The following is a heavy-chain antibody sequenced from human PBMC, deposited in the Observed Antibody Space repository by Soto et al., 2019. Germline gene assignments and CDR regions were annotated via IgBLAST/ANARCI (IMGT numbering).Heavy chain of an antibody. CDR2: INHSGST. V-gene: IGHV4-34*01. Sequence: PSEMLSLTCAVYCGSFSGYYWSWIRQPPGKGLEWIGEINHSGSTNYNPSLKSRVTISVDTSKNQFSLKLSSVTAADTAVYYCARGLGSRYYGSGSYYIPYYYYYMDVWGKGTTVTVSS. J-gene: IGHJ6*03. D-gene: IGHD3-10*01. CDR3: ARGLGSRYYGSGSYYIPYYYYYMDV. CDR1: CGSFSGYY.